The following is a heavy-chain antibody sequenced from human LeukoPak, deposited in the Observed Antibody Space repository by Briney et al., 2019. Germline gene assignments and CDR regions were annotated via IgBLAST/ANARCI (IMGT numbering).Heavy chain of an antibody. D-gene: IGHD2-2*01. CDR3: ARGLYCSSTSCPPPFFDY. V-gene: IGHV3-21*01. J-gene: IGHJ4*02. Sequence: PGGSLRLSCAASGFTFSSYSMNWVRQAPGKGLEWVSSISSSSSYIYYADSVKGRFTISRDNAKNSLYLQMNSLRAEDTAVYYCARGLYCSSTSCPPPFFDYWGQGTLVTVSS. CDR2: ISSSSSYI. CDR1: GFTFSSYS.